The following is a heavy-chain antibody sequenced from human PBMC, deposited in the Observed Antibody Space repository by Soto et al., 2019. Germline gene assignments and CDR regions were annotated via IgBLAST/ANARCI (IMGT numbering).Heavy chain of an antibody. CDR2: ISGRGATT. D-gene: IGHD3-16*01. V-gene: IGHV3-23*01. Sequence: GGSLRLSCAASGFTFSNFAMSWFRQAPGKGLEWISAISGRGATTYYADSMKGRFTVSRDNSNNTLYLQMTSLRLEDTALYYCARRYYGLYGLDVWGQGTTVTVSS. J-gene: IGHJ6*02. CDR3: ARRYYGLYGLDV. CDR1: GFTFSNFA.